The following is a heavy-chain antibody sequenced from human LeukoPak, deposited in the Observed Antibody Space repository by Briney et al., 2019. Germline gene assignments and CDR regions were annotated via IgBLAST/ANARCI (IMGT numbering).Heavy chain of an antibody. D-gene: IGHD4-11*01. CDR3: ARGNRAFDS. J-gene: IGHJ4*02. V-gene: IGHV6-1*01. CDR2: TYYRSKWYN. Sequence: SQTLSLTCAISGDTVSSNNAVWNWIRQSPSRGLEWLGRTYYRSKWYNDYAVSVKSRITVNPDTPKNQFSLQLNSVTPDDTAVYYCARGNRAFDSWGQGTLVTVSS. CDR1: GDTVSSNNAV.